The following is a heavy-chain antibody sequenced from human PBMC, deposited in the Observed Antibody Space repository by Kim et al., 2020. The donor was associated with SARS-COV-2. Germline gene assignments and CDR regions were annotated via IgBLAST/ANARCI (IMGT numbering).Heavy chain of an antibody. Sequence: YRPSFQGQFTISADKSISTAYLQWSSRKASDTAMYYCARQNYRAAWAFDVWGQGTMVTVSS. D-gene: IGHD3-10*01. J-gene: IGHJ3*01. V-gene: IGHV5-51*01. CDR3: ARQNYRAAWAFDV.